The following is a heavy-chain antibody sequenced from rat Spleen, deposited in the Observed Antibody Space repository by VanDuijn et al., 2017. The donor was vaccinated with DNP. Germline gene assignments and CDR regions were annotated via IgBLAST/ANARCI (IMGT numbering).Heavy chain of an antibody. CDR3: TTETF. V-gene: IGHV5-20*01. Sequence: EVQLVESGGGLVQPGRSLKLSCAASGFTFSDYYMAWVRQAPKKGLEWVATISYDGSSTYYRDSVKGRFTISRDNAKSTLYLQMDSLRSEDTATYYCTTETFWGQGTLVTVSS. CDR2: ISYDGSST. J-gene: IGHJ3*01. CDR1: GFTFSDYY.